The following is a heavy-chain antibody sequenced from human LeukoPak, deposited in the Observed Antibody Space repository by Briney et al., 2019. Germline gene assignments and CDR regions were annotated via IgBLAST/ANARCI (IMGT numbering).Heavy chain of an antibody. D-gene: IGHD3-10*01. CDR3: ARDRAGRKAWVEFDP. V-gene: IGHV3-66*02. J-gene: IGHJ5*02. Sequence: GGSLRLSCAASGFTFSTYNMNWVRQAPGRGLEWVSLIYADGATHYADSVKGRFTISRDNSKNTVYLEMNSLRPEDTAVYFCARDRAGRKAWVEFDPWGQGTLVTVSS. CDR2: IYADGAT. CDR1: GFTFSTYN.